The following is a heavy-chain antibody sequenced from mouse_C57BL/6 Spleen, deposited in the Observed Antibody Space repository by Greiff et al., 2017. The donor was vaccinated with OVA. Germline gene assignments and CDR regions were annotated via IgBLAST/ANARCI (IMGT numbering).Heavy chain of an antibody. Sequence: VQLQQSGPGLVKPSQSLSLTCSVTGYSITSGYYWNWIRQFPGNKLEWMGYISYDGSNNYNPSLKNRISITRDTSKNQFFLKLNSVTTEDTATYYCARERFYFDYWGQGTTLTVSS. V-gene: IGHV3-6*01. J-gene: IGHJ2*01. CDR3: ARERFYFDY. CDR2: ISYDGSN. CDR1: GYSITSGYY.